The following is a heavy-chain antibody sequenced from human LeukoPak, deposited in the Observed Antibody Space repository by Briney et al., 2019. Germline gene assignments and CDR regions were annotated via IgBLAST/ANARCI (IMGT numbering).Heavy chain of an antibody. CDR1: GGSFSGYY. V-gene: IGHV4-34*01. Sequence: SETLSLTCAVYGGSFSGYYWSWIRQPPGKGLEWIGEINHSGSTNYNPSLKSRVTISVDTSKNQFSLKLSSVTAADTAVYYCARGKRGKGLKTYYYDSSGYWPIDYWGQGTLVTVSS. CDR2: INHSGST. CDR3: ARGKRGKGLKTYYYDSSGYWPIDY. J-gene: IGHJ4*02. D-gene: IGHD3-22*01.